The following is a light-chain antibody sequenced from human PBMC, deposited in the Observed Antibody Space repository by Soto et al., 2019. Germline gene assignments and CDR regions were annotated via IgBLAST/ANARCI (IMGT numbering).Light chain of an antibody. V-gene: IGKV1-5*03. CDR1: QGVSTW. CDR2: EAS. J-gene: IGKJ1*01. Sequence: IQLTESPSTLSGSVGDRVTITCRASQGVSTWLAWYQQRPSQAPKLLVYEASKLQSGVPSRFSASGSVRDFTLTISSLQPDDFATYYCQQYDVDSGTFGQGTKVDIK. CDR3: QQYDVDSGT.